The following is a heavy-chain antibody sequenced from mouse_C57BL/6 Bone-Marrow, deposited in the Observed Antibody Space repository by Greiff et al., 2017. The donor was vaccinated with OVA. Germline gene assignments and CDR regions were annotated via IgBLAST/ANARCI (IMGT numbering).Heavy chain of an antibody. D-gene: IGHD1-1*01. Sequence: VQLQQPGAELVKPGASVKLSCKASGYTFTSYWMHWVKQRPGRGLEWIGRIAPNSGGTKYNEKFKSKATLTVDKPSSTAYMQLSSLTSEDSAVYYCASGAVVPYYYAMDYWGQGTSVTVSS. CDR3: ASGAVVPYYYAMDY. V-gene: IGHV1-72*01. CDR2: IAPNSGGT. J-gene: IGHJ4*01. CDR1: GYTFTSYW.